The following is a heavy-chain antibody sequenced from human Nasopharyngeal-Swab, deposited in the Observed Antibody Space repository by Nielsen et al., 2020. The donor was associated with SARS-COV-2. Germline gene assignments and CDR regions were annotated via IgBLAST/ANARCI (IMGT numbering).Heavy chain of an antibody. V-gene: IGHV3-9*01. Sequence: GGSLRLSCAASGFSFNEYAMYWVRQAPGKGLEWVSGISRDSGSIDYVDSVKGRFTISRDNAKNSLYLQMNSLRAEDTALYYCAKDWRTGRSLGLFGMDGWGQGTTVIVSS. J-gene: IGHJ6*02. CDR3: AKDWRTGRSLGLFGMDG. CDR1: GFSFNEYA. D-gene: IGHD7-27*01. CDR2: ISRDSGSI.